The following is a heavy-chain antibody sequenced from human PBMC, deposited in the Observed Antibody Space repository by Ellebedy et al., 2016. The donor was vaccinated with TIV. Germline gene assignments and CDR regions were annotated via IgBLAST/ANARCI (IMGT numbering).Heavy chain of an antibody. J-gene: IGHJ5*02. Sequence: PGGSLRLSCAASGFIFSDHYMDWVRQAPGKGLEWVGRCRHKTNGYTTEYAASVKGRFTVSRDDSENSLYLQMSSLRAEDTAVYYCTRDLMASNWFDPWGQGTLVTVSS. CDR1: GFIFSDHY. CDR3: TRDLMASNWFDP. CDR2: CRHKTNGYTT. D-gene: IGHD3-10*01. V-gene: IGHV3-72*01.